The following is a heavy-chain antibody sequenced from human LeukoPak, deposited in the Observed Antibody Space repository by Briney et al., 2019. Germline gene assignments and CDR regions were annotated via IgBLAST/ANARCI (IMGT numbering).Heavy chain of an antibody. V-gene: IGHV4-59*08. D-gene: IGHD1-26*01. CDR3: ARLPYSGTYYFDY. CDR2: IYYGGST. J-gene: IGHJ4*02. Sequence: SETLSLTCAVYGGSFSGYYWSWIRQPPGKGPELIGYIYYGGSTNYNPSLKSRVTISVDTSKNQFSLKLSSVTAADTAVYYCARLPYSGTYYFDYWGRGTLVTVSS. CDR1: GGSFSGYY.